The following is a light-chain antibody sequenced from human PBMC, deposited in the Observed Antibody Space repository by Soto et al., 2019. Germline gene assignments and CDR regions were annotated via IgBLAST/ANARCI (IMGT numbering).Light chain of an antibody. CDR3: QQYNNWPPLT. CDR1: QSVSSN. V-gene: IGKV3-15*01. Sequence: EIVMTQSPATLSVSPGERATLSCRASQSVSSNLAWYQQKPGQAPRLLIYGASTRATGIPARFSGSGSVTEFTLIISSRQSEDFAVYYCQQYNNWPPLTFGGGNKVEIK. CDR2: GAS. J-gene: IGKJ4*01.